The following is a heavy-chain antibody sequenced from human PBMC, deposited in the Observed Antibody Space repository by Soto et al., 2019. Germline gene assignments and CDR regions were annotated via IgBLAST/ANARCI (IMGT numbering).Heavy chain of an antibody. J-gene: IGHJ6*02. D-gene: IGHD2-15*01. CDR3: SVCSGGACHQNYGMDV. CDR1: GFTFSSCT. Sequence: EVHLVESGGGLVKPGGSLRLSCAVSGFTFSSCTMNWVRQAPGKGLEWVSSISPTTSHIYYADSVKGRFTISRDNAKNPQFLQMTSLRAEDTAVYYCSVCSGGACHQNYGMDVWGQGTTVTVSS. CDR2: ISPTTSHI. V-gene: IGHV3-21*01.